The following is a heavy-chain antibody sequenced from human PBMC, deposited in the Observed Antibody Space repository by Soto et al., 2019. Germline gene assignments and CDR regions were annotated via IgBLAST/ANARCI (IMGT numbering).Heavy chain of an antibody. CDR1: GFPLSSFA. CDR3: TRDPEP. V-gene: IGHV3-23*01. J-gene: IGHJ5*02. Sequence: EVPLLESGGGLVQPGGSLRLTCAASGFPLSSFAMTWVRQAPGKGLEWVSAISRSGGTTYYADSVKGRFTISRDSSQNTLYLQMSSLRAEDTAIYYCTRDPEPWGRGTLVTVSS. CDR2: ISRSGGTT.